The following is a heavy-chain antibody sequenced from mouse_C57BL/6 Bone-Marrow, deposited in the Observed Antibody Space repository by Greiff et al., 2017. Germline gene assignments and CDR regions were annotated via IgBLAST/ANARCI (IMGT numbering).Heavy chain of an antibody. D-gene: IGHD2-1*01. CDR1: GYTFTSYW. J-gene: IGHJ3*01. CDR2: IDPSDSYT. V-gene: IGHV1-50*01. Sequence: QVQLQQPGAELVKPGASVKLSCKASGYTFTSYWMQWVKQRPGQGLEWIGEIDPSDSYTNYNQKFKGKATLTVDTSSSTAYMQLSSLTSEDSAVYYCAILPFYPFAYWGQGTLVTVSA. CDR3: AILPFYPFAY.